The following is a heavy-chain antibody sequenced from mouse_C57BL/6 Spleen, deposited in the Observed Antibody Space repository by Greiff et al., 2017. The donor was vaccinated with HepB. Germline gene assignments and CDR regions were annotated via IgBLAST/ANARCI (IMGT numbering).Heavy chain of an antibody. CDR3: TTTVVATDWYFDV. CDR1: GYTFTDYY. CDR2: INPNNGGT. D-gene: IGHD1-1*01. J-gene: IGHJ1*03. Sequence: VQLQHSGPELVKPGASVKISCKASGYTFTDYYMNWVKQSHGKSLEWIGDINPNNGGTSYNQKFKGKATLTVDKSSSTAYMELRSLTSEDSAVYYCTTTVVATDWYFDVWGTGTTVTVSS. V-gene: IGHV1-26*01.